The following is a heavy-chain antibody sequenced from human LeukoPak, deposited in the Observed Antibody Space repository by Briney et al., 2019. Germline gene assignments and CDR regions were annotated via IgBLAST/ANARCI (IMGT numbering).Heavy chain of an antibody. CDR3: AREVGYSTSWYGRFDP. V-gene: IGHV1-2*05. Sequence: ASVKVSCKVSGYTFTGYYIHWVRQAPGQGLEWLGRISPNSGVPNYAQKFQGRVTMTRDTSVNTVYMELSGLKSDDTGAYYCAREVGYSTSWYGRFDPWGQGTLVTVSS. CDR1: GYTFTGYY. D-gene: IGHD6-13*01. J-gene: IGHJ5*02. CDR2: ISPNSGVP.